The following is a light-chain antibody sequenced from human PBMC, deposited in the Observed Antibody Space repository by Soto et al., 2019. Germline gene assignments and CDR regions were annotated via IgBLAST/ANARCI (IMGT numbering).Light chain of an antibody. V-gene: IGLV2-11*01. J-gene: IGLJ1*01. CDR1: NSDVGVYDY. CDR3: CSYAGSYIFYV. CDR2: DVS. Sequence: QSALTQPRSVSGSPGQSVTISCTGTNSDVGVYDYVSWYQHHPGKAPKLMIYDVSKRPSGVPDHFSGSKSGNTASLTISGLQADDEADYYCCSYAGSYIFYVFGTGTKLTVL.